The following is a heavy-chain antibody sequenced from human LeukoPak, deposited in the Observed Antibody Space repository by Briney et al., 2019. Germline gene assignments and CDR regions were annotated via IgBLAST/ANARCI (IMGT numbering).Heavy chain of an antibody. Sequence: GGSLRLSCAASGFTFSSYAMSWVRQSPGKGLEWVSSISDSGVSTYYADSVKGRFTISRDNSKKTMYLQMNSLRAEDMGVYYCAREGDNDLLTGYLGYWGQGTLVTVSS. CDR3: AREGDNDLLTGYLGY. CDR2: ISDSGVST. CDR1: GFTFSSYA. V-gene: IGHV3-23*01. D-gene: IGHD3-9*01. J-gene: IGHJ4*02.